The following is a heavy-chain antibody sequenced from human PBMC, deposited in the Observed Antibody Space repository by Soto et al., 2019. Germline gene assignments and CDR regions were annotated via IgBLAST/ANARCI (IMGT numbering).Heavy chain of an antibody. CDR1: GFTFSTYS. V-gene: IGHV3-48*02. CDR2: ISSSSSTT. CDR3: ARTIWSGYFQADY. D-gene: IGHD3-3*01. Sequence: EVQLVESGGGLVQPGGSLRLSCVASGFTFSTYSMNWVRQAPGKGLEWITYISSSSSTTYADSVKGRFTISRDNAKNSLYLQMNSRRDEDTAVYYCARTIWSGYFQADYWGQGTLVTVSS. J-gene: IGHJ4*02.